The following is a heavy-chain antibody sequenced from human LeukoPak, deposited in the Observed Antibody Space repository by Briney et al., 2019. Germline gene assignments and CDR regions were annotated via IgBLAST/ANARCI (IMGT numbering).Heavy chain of an antibody. CDR3: ARGVVADRGYFDY. D-gene: IGHD6-6*01. V-gene: IGHV1-2*06. CDR1: GYTFTGYY. CDR2: INPNSGGT. Sequence: ASVKVSCKASGYTFTGYYMHWVRQAPGQGLEWMGRINPNSGGTNYAQKFQGRVTITADKSTSTAYMELSSLRSEDTAVYYCARGVVADRGYFDYWGQGTLVTVSS. J-gene: IGHJ4*02.